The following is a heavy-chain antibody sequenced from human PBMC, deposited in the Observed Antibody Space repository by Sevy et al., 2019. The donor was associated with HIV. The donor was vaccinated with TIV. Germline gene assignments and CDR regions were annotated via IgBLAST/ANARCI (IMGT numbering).Heavy chain of an antibody. Sequence: SETLSLTCAVSGYSISSGYYWGWIRQPPGKGLEWIGSFYDSGSTYYNPSLKSRVTISVDTSKNQFSLKLSSVTAADTAVYYCARHQPAGLSTLFFDYWGQRTLVTVSS. J-gene: IGHJ4*02. V-gene: IGHV4-38-2*01. CDR3: ARHQPAGLSTLFFDY. CDR1: GYSISSGYY. D-gene: IGHD3-10*01. CDR2: FYDSGST.